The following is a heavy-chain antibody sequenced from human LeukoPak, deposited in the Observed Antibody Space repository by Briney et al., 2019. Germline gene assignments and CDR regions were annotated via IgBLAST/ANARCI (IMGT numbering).Heavy chain of an antibody. J-gene: IGHJ4*02. CDR1: GFTFSSYS. V-gene: IGHV3-48*01. D-gene: IGHD3-3*02. CDR3: ARHFSTGDY. CDR2: ISSSSSTI. Sequence: GGSLRLSCAASGFTFSSYSMNWVRQAPGKGLEWVSYISSSSSTIYYADSVKGRFTISRDNAKNSLYLQMNSLRAEDTAVYYCARHFSTGDYWGQGTLVTVSS.